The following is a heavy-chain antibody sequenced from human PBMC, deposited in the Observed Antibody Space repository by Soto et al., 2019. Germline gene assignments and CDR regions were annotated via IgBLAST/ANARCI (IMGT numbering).Heavy chain of an antibody. CDR3: AKDGLVVVITPIAFDY. V-gene: IGHV3-23*01. D-gene: IGHD3-22*01. Sequence: XGSRSLSCAASRLTFISYGISWVRQAPGLGLDWVSAIIGSGGSTYYADSVKGRFTISRDNSKNTLYLQMHRLRAEDTAVYYCAKDGLVVVITPIAFDYWGQGTLVTVSS. CDR2: IIGSGGST. CDR1: RLTFISYG. J-gene: IGHJ4*02.